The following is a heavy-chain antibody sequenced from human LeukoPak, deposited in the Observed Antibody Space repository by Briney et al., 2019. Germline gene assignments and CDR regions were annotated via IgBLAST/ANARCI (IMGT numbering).Heavy chain of an antibody. V-gene: IGHV3-74*01. CDR2: IINDGSRT. Sequence: GGSLRLSCAASGFTFSSYWMHWVRQAPGKGLVWVSHIINDGSRTSYADSVKGRFTISRDNARNTVYLQMNSLRAEDTAVYYCARSDGGFDYWGQGTLVTVSA. J-gene: IGHJ4*02. D-gene: IGHD5-24*01. CDR1: GFTFSSYW. CDR3: ARSDGGFDY.